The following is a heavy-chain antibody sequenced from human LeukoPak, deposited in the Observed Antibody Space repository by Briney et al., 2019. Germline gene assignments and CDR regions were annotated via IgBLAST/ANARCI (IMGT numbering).Heavy chain of an antibody. V-gene: IGHV4-38-2*01. CDR2: IYHSGST. CDR3: ARHEARGYSSSWFDY. Sequence: SETLSLTCAVSGYSISSGYYWGWIRQPPGKGLEWIGSIYHSGSTYYNPSLKNRVTKSVDTSKNQFSLKLSSVTAADTAVYYCARHEARGYSSSWFDYWGQGTLVTVSS. D-gene: IGHD6-13*01. J-gene: IGHJ4*02. CDR1: GYSISSGYY.